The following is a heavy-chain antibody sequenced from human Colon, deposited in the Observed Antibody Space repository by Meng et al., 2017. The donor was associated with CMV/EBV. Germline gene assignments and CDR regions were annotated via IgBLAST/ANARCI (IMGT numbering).Heavy chain of an antibody. D-gene: IGHD3-3*01. CDR1: GYTFNGFY. Sequence: ASVKVSCKASGYTFNGFYVHWVRQAPGQGLEWMGWINPLDGDTNYAPKFQGKVTMTRDTSISTAYMDLSRLTSDDTAVYYCARLYPIFGVTSHQDPFDIWGQGTMVTVSS. V-gene: IGHV1-2*02. CDR3: ARLYPIFGVTSHQDPFDI. CDR2: INPLDGDT. J-gene: IGHJ3*02.